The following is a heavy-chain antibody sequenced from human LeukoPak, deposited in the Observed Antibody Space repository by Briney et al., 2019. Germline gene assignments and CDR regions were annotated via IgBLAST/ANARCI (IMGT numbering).Heavy chain of an antibody. Sequence: GRSLRLSCAASGFTFSSYGMHWVRQAPGKGLEWVAVISYDGSNKYYADSVKGRFTIPRDNSKNTLYLQMNSLRAEDTAVYYCATNYYDSSGKAYYFDYWGQGTLVTVSS. J-gene: IGHJ4*02. D-gene: IGHD3-22*01. CDR3: ATNYYDSSGKAYYFDY. CDR1: GFTFSSYG. V-gene: IGHV3-30*03. CDR2: ISYDGSNK.